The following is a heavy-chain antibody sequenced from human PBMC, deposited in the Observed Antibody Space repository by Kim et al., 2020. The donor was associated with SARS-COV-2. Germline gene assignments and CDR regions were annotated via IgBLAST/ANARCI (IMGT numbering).Heavy chain of an antibody. V-gene: IGHV4-59*01. Sequence: SETLSLTCTVSGGSISSYYWSWIRQPPGKGLEWIGYIYYSGSTNYNPSLKSRVTISVDTSKNQFSLKLSSVTAADTAVYYCARMRSNGYSKPLDYWGQGTLVTVSS. CDR2: IYYSGST. CDR3: ARMRSNGYSKPLDY. CDR1: GGSISSYY. J-gene: IGHJ4*02. D-gene: IGHD6-13*01.